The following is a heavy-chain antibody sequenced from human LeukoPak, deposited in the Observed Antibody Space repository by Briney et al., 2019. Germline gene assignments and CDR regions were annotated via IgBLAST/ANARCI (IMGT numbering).Heavy chain of an antibody. CDR3: ARADGDSSSWPPFGFYY. J-gene: IGHJ4*02. CDR2: IWPANSDT. CDR1: GYSFPNYW. V-gene: IGHV5-51*01. Sequence: GESLKISCKVSGYSFPNYWIGWVRQMPGKGLEWMGIIWPANSDTRYSPSFRGQVTISADRSLSTAYLQWSILKASYTAMYYCARADGDSSSWPPFGFYYWSQGTLVSVSS. D-gene: IGHD6-13*01.